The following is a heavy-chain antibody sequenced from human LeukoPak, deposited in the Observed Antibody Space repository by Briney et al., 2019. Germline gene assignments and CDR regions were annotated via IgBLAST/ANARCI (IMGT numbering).Heavy chain of an antibody. CDR3: AKGVLIDYQFYYMDV. V-gene: IGHV3-9*01. CDR1: GFTFDDYA. Sequence: TGGSLRLSCAASGFTFDDYAMYWFRQAPAKGLEWVSGINWNSGIIDYADAVRGRFTISRDNAKNSLYLQMNSLRAEDTAFYYCAKGVLIDYQFYYMDVWGKGTTVTISS. D-gene: IGHD4/OR15-4a*01. J-gene: IGHJ6*03. CDR2: INWNSGII.